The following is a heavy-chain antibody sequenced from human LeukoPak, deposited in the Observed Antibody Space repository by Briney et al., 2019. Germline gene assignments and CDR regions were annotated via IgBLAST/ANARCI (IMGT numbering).Heavy chain of an antibody. J-gene: IGHJ4*02. CDR3: ARVVRYSGGPLTDLLPYYFDY. CDR1: GYTFTSYA. V-gene: IGHV1-3*03. Sequence: GASVKVSCKASGYTFTSYAMHWVRQAPGQRLEWMGWINTGNGNTKYSQEFQGRVTITRDTSASTAYMELSSLRSDDMAVYYCARVVRYSGGPLTDLLPYYFDYWGQGTLVTVSS. CDR2: INTGNGNT. D-gene: IGHD6-19*01.